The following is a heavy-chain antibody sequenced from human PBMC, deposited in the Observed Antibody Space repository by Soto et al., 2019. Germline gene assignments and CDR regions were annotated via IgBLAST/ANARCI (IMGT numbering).Heavy chain of an antibody. CDR3: ARDLQWLVPVPPTVDP. CDR1: GGTFSSYT. Sequence: PAASVKVSCKASGGTFSSYTISWVRQAPGQGLEWMGRIIPILGIANYAQKFQGRVTITADKSTSTAYMELSSLRSEDTAVYYCARDLQWLVPVPPTVDPWGQGTLVTVSS. CDR2: IIPILGIA. J-gene: IGHJ5*02. D-gene: IGHD6-19*01. V-gene: IGHV1-69*04.